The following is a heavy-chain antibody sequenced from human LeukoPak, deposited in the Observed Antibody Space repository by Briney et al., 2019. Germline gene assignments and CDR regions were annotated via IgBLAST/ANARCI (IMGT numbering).Heavy chain of an antibody. V-gene: IGHV4-34*01. J-gene: IGHJ5*02. D-gene: IGHD6-19*01. CDR3: AMAGSSSGWGFDP. Sequence: SETLSLTCAVYGGSLSGYYWSWVRQPPGKGLEWIGEINHSGTTNYNPSLKSRVTISVDTSKNQFSLKLSSVTAADTAVYYCAMAGSSSGWGFDPWGQGTLVTVSS. CDR1: GGSLSGYY. CDR2: INHSGTT.